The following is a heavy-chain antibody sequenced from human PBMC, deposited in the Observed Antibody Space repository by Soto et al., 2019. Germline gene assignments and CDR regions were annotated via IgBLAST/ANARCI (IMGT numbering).Heavy chain of an antibody. V-gene: IGHV4-59*01. CDR2: MYNTGST. CDR3: ARDLWGYCGTDCYPLDV. Sequence: QVQLQESGPGLVKPSETLSLTCTVSGGTISRYYWSWIRQPPGKGLEWIGCMYNTGSTVYNPSFKSRVTILVVTSKNEFSLKLNAVTAADPAVYYCARDLWGYCGTDCYPLDVWGQGTTVTVSS. CDR1: GGTISRYY. J-gene: IGHJ6*02. D-gene: IGHD2-21*02.